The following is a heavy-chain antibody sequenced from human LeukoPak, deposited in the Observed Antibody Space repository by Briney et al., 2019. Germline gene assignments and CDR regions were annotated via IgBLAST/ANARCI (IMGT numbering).Heavy chain of an antibody. CDR2: INHSGST. J-gene: IGHJ4*02. D-gene: IGHD6-6*01. Sequence: PPETLSLTCAVYGGSFSGYYWSWIRQPPGKGLEWIGEINHSGSTNYNPSLKSRVTISVDTSKNQFSLKLSSVTAADTAVYYCARGGGIAARGRGRRYFDYWAREPWSPSPQ. V-gene: IGHV4-34*01. CDR1: GGSFSGYY. CDR3: ARGGGIAARGRGRRYFDY.